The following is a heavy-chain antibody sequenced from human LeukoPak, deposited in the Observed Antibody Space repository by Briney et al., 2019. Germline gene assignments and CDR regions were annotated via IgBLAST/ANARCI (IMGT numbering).Heavy chain of an antibody. J-gene: IGHJ4*02. CDR2: ISSGSSTI. CDR1: TFTFSDYY. Sequence: GGSLRLSCAASTFTFSDYYMTWIRQAPGKGLEWVSYISSGSSTIYYADSVKGRFTISRDNAKNSLYLQMNSLRAEDTAVYYCAKDLLGQWPTVFDYWGQGTLVTVSS. V-gene: IGHV3-11*04. D-gene: IGHD6-19*01. CDR3: AKDLLGQWPTVFDY.